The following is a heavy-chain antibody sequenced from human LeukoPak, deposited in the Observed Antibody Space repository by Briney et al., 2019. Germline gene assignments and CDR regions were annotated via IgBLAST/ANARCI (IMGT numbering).Heavy chain of an antibody. V-gene: IGHV4-34*01. Sequence: PSETLSLTCAVYGGSFSGYYWSWIRQPPGKGLEWIGEINHSGSTNYNPSLKSRVTISVDTSKNQFSLKLSSVTAADTAVYYCARARAAQLPRGYYYYGMDVWGKGTTVTVSS. CDR1: GGSFSGYY. D-gene: IGHD2-2*01. CDR2: INHSGST. J-gene: IGHJ6*04. CDR3: ARARAAQLPRGYYYYGMDV.